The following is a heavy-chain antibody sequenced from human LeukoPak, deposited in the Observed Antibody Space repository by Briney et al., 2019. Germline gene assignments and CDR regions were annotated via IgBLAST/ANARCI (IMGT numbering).Heavy chain of an antibody. V-gene: IGHV4-59*01. CDR1: GGSISSYY. Sequence: SETLSLTCTVSGGSISSYYWSWIRQPPGKGLEWIGIIYDRGSTKYNPSLKSRVTISVDTSKSQSSLRLSSVTAADTAVYYCARGRTFDNWGQGTLVTVSS. CDR3: ARGRTFDN. J-gene: IGHJ4*02. CDR2: IYDRGST.